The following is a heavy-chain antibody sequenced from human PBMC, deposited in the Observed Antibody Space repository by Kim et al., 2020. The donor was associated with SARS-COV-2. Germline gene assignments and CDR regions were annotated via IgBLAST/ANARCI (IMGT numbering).Heavy chain of an antibody. J-gene: IGHJ5*02. CDR1: GYTFTSHY. Sequence: ASVKVSCKASGYTFTSHYMHWVRQATGQGLEWMGIINPRDGSTGYTQKFQGRVTMTRDTSTSTVYMELSSLRSEDTAVYYCASCCGSSGGICYSGAYWFDPCGEGTPVTVSP. V-gene: IGHV1-46*01. CDR2: INPRDGST. D-gene: IGHD2-15*01. CDR3: ASCCGSSGGICYSGAYWFDP.